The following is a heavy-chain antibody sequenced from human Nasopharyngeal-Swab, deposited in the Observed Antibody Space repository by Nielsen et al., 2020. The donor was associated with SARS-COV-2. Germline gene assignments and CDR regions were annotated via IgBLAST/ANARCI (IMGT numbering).Heavy chain of an antibody. J-gene: IGHJ4*02. CDR2: IFHSGGT. CDR1: GDSVSSSNW. CDR3: ARGDTAMATGFDY. Sequence: SETLSLTCAVYGDSVSSSNWWGWVRQPPGKGLEWIGEIFHSGGTNYNPSLKSRVTLSVDTSKNQFSLRLSSVTAADTAVYYCARGDTAMATGFDYWGQGVLVTVSS. D-gene: IGHD5-18*01. V-gene: IGHV4-4*02.